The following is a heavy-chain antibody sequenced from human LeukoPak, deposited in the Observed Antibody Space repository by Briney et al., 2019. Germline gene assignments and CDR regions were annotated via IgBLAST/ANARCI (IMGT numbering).Heavy chain of an antibody. CDR3: TKRGYGSGSYYGRADTFDI. D-gene: IGHD3-10*01. Sequence: ASVKVSCKVSGYTLTELSMHWVRQAPGKGLEWMGGFDPEDGETIYAQKFKGRVTMTEDTATDTAYMELSSLRSEDTAVYYCTKRGYGSGSYYGRADTFDIWGHGTMVTVSS. V-gene: IGHV1-24*01. CDR1: GYTLTELS. CDR2: FDPEDGET. J-gene: IGHJ3*02.